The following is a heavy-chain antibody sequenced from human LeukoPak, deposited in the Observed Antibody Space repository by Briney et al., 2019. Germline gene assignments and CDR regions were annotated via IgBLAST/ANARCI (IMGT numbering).Heavy chain of an antibody. CDR1: GYTFTSYY. J-gene: IGHJ5*02. V-gene: IGHV1-46*01. CDR2: INPSGGST. CDR3: ARGTIRPEYSNYNNWFDP. Sequence: ASVTVSFKASGYTFTSYYMHWVRHAPGQGLEWMGIINPSGGSTSYAQKFQGRVTMTRDMSTSTVYMELSSLRSEDTAVYYCARGTIRPEYSNYNNWFDPWGQGTLVTVSS. D-gene: IGHD4-11*01.